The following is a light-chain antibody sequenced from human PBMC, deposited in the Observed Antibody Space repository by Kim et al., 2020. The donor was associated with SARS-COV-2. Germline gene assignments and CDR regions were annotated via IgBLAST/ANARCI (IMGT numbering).Light chain of an antibody. J-gene: IGKJ2*03. V-gene: IGKV3-15*01. CDR3: QQFNNWPLYS. CDR2: GAS. CDR1: QSVNIN. Sequence: EVMMTQSPATLSVSPGERATLSRRASQSVNINLAWYQQKPGQAPRLLIYGASTRASGVPARFSGSGSGTEFTLTISSLQSEDFAVYYCQQFNNWPLYSFGQGTKLEI.